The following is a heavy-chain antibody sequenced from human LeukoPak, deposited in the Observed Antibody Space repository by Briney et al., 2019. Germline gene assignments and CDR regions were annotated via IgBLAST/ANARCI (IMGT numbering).Heavy chain of an antibody. V-gene: IGHV4-39*01. Sequence: SETLSLTCTVSGGSISSSSYYWGWIRQPPGKGLEWIGSIYYSGSTYYNPSLKSRVTISVDTSENQFSLKLSSVTAADTAVYYCARHELLYGDYVLLYFQHWGQGTLVTVSS. CDR2: IYYSGST. J-gene: IGHJ1*01. CDR3: ARHELLYGDYVLLYFQH. CDR1: GGSISSSSYY. D-gene: IGHD4-17*01.